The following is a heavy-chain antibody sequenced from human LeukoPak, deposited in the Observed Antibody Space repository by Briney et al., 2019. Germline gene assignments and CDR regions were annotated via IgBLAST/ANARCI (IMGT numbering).Heavy chain of an antibody. Sequence: GASVKVSCKASGGTFSSYAISWVRQAPGQGLEWMGRIIPILGIANYAQKFQGRVTITADKSTSTAYMELSSLRSEDTAVYYCAREYYDSSGYQTGTPLLTAPDYWGQGTLVTVSS. CDR3: AREYYDSSGYQTGTPLLTAPDY. V-gene: IGHV1-69*04. CDR1: GGTFSSYA. CDR2: IIPILGIA. J-gene: IGHJ4*02. D-gene: IGHD3-22*01.